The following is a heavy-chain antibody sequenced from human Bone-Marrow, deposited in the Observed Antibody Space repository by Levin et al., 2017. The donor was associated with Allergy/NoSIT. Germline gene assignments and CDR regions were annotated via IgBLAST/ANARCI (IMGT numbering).Heavy chain of an antibody. CDR3: AGGDTYFPDY. V-gene: IGHV1-2*06. J-gene: IGHJ4*02. D-gene: IGHD3-16*01. CDR1: ADTFIGFY. Sequence: ASVKVSCKSSADTFIGFYVHWVRQAPGQGLEWMGRMNPNSGDTDFAQRFRGRVTMTRDTSITTAYMELRSLTSDDAAVYFCAGGDTYFPDYWGQGTLVTVSS. CDR2: MNPNSGDT.